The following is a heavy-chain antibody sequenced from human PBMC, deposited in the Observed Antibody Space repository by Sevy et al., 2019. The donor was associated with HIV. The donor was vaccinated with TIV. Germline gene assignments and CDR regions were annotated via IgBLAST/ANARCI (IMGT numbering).Heavy chain of an antibody. V-gene: IGHV3-21*01. D-gene: IGHD3-10*01. J-gene: IGHJ6*02. CDR3: AKDGAYYGSDGMDV. Sequence: GGSLRLSCEASGFTFSYYDLSWVRQAPGKGLEWVSSISSGRSYIFYADSVKGRFTISRDNAKNSLCLQMNSLRADDTAVYYCAKDGAYYGSDGMDVWGQGATVTVSS. CDR1: GFTFSYYD. CDR2: ISSGRSYI.